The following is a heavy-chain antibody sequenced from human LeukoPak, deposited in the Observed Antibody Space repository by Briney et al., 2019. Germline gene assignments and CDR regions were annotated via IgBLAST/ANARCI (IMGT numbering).Heavy chain of an antibody. CDR1: GGSFSGYY. J-gene: IGHJ1*01. CDR3: ARKAPTGYYYRYFQH. V-gene: IGHV4-34*01. Sequence: PSETLSLTCAVYGGSFSGYYWSWLRQPPGKGLEWIGEINHSGSTNYNPSLKSRVTISVDTSKNQLSLKLSSVTAADTAVYYCARKAPTGYYYRYFQHWGQGTLVTVSS. D-gene: IGHD3-22*01. CDR2: INHSGST.